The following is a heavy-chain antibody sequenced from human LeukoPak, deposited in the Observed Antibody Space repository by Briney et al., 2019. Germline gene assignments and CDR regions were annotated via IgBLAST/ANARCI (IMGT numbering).Heavy chain of an antibody. CDR3: ARVARAVPAAILGY. Sequence: ASVKVSCKASGYTFTSYGISWVRQAPGQGLEWMGWINPNSGGTNYAQKFQGRVTMTRDTSISTAYMELSRLRSDDTAVYYCARVARAVPAAILGYWGQGTLVTVSS. CDR2: INPNSGGT. J-gene: IGHJ4*02. CDR1: GYTFTSYG. V-gene: IGHV1-2*02. D-gene: IGHD2-2*01.